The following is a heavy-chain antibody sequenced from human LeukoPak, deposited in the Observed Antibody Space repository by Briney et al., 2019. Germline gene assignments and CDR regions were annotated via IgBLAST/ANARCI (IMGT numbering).Heavy chain of an antibody. CDR1: GGSISSGSYY. CDR3: ARAESYWYFDL. D-gene: IGHD2/OR15-2a*01. CDR2: IYTSGST. Sequence: SETLSLTCTVSGGSISSGSYYWSWIRQPAGKGLEWIGRIYTSGSTNYNPSLKSRVTISVDTSKNQFSLKLSSVTAADMAVYYCARAESYWYFDLWGRGTLVTVSS. J-gene: IGHJ2*01. V-gene: IGHV4-61*02.